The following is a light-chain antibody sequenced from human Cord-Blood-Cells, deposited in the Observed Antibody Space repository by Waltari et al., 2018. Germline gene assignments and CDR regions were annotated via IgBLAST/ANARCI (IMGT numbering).Light chain of an antibody. CDR1: QSLLLSNGYNY. CDR3: IQALQTPYT. Sequence: DMVMTQSPLSLPVPPGEPASISCRPSQSLLLSNGYNYLDWYLQKPGQSPQLLIYLGSNRASGVPDRFSGSGSGTDFTLKISRVEAEDVGVYYCIQALQTPYTFGQGTKLEIK. V-gene: IGKV2-28*01. CDR2: LGS. J-gene: IGKJ2*01.